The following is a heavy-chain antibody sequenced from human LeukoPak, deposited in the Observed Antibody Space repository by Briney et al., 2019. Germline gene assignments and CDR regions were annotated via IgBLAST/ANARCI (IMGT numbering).Heavy chain of an antibody. J-gene: IGHJ4*02. CDR3: ATDISYRPETADFGY. D-gene: IGHD5-18*01. CDR2: IIPIFGTT. V-gene: IGHV1-69*13. Sequence: SVKVSCKASGGTFSSYAIDWVRQAPGQGLEWMGGIIPIFGTTNYAQKFQGRVTITAVESMRTAHMELSSLRSEDTAVYYCATDISYRPETADFGYWGQGTLVTVSS. CDR1: GGTFSSYA.